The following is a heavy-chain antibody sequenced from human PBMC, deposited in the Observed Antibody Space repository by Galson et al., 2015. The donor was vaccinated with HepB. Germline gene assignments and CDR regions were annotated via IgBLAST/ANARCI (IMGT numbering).Heavy chain of an antibody. V-gene: IGHV1-69*13. CDR3: ASTGDTIVWGVYYGMVV. Sequence: SVKVSCKASGGTFSSFDINWVRQAPGQGLEWMGGIIPIFTTANFADKFQGRVTITADESTSTAYMELSSLRYEDTAVYYCASTGDTIVWGVYYGMVVWGQGTTVTVSS. J-gene: IGHJ6*02. CDR1: GGTFSSFD. CDR2: IIPIFTTA. D-gene: IGHD3-10*01.